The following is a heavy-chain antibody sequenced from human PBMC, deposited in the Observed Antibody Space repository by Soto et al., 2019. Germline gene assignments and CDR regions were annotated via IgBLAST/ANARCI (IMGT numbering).Heavy chain of an antibody. V-gene: IGHV4-31*03. CDR2: IYYIGST. Sequence: PSETLSLTCTVSGVSVSSGGYYWNWIRQHPGKGLEWIGYIYYIGSTYYNPSLKSRVTITVDTSKNQFSLKLSSVTAADTATYYCARDRSGYDGYYFDYWGQGSLVTVSS. D-gene: IGHD5-12*01. CDR1: GVSVSSGGYY. J-gene: IGHJ4*02. CDR3: ARDRSGYDGYYFDY.